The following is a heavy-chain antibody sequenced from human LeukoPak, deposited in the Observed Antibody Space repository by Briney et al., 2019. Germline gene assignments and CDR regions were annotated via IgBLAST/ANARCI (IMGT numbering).Heavy chain of an antibody. V-gene: IGHV3-15*05. CDR2: IKTRPEGGTT. J-gene: IGHJ4*02. D-gene: IGHD4-23*01. CDR1: GFTFSKAW. Sequence: GGSLRLSCAASGFTFSKAWMIWVRQAPGKGLEWVARIKTRPEGGTTDYATPVKGRFTISRDDSKNTLFLQMNSLKTEDTAVYYCTSSGSRWDYFDYWGQGTLATVSS. CDR3: TSSGSRWDYFDY.